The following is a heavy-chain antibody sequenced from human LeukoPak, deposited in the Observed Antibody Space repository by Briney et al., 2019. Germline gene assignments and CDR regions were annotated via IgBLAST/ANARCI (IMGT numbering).Heavy chain of an antibody. D-gene: IGHD5-18*01. Sequence: GGSLRLSCAASGFTFSDYYMSWIRQAPGKGLEWVSYISSGSTIYYADSVKGRFTISRDNAKNSLYLQMNSLRAEDTAVYYCARSDSYGYLVFDYWGQGTLVTVSS. J-gene: IGHJ4*02. CDR2: ISSGSTI. CDR3: ARSDSYGYLVFDY. V-gene: IGHV3-11*01. CDR1: GFTFSDYY.